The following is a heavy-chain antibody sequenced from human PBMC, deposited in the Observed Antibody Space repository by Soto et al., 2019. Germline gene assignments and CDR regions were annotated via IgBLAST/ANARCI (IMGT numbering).Heavy chain of an antibody. CDR2: ISAYNGNT. D-gene: IGHD6-19*01. V-gene: IGHV1-18*01. CDR1: GYTFTSYG. Sequence: ASVKVSCKASGYTFTSYGISWVRQAPGQGLEWMGWISAYNGNTNYAQKLQGRVTMTTDTSTSTAYMELRSLRSDDTAVYYCARVPVAVAGTNWFDPWGQGTRVTAPQ. CDR3: ARVPVAVAGTNWFDP. J-gene: IGHJ5*02.